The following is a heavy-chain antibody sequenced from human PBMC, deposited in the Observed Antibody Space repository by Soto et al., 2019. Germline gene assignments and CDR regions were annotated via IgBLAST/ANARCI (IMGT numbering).Heavy chain of an antibody. D-gene: IGHD5-18*01. J-gene: IGHJ6*02. CDR1: GFTFSSYW. CDR3: ARGDTAMPMNYYYGMDV. Sequence: GSLRLSCAASGFTFSSYWMSWVRQAPGKGLEWVANIKQDGSEKYYVDSVKGRFTISRDNAKNSLYLQMNSLRAEDTAVYYCARGDTAMPMNYYYGMDVWGQGTTVTVSS. CDR2: IKQDGSEK. V-gene: IGHV3-7*03.